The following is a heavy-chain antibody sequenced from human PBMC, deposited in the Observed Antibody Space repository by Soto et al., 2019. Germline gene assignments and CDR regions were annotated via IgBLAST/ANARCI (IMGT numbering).Heavy chain of an antibody. J-gene: IGHJ4*02. CDR2: ISGSGGSK. D-gene: IGHD1-26*01. V-gene: IGHV3-23*01. CDR3: AKDLRGGSYFPFDY. Sequence: GSLGISGAASGLSFSSYAMSWVRQAPGKGLEWVSAISGSGGSKYYADSVKGRFTISRDNSKNTLYLQMKSLRAEDTAVYYCAKDLRGGSYFPFDYWGQGTLVTVSS. CDR1: GLSFSSYA.